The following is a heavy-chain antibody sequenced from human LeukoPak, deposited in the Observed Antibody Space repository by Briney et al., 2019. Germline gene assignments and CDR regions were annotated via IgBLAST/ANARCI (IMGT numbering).Heavy chain of an antibody. Sequence: SSETLSLTCTVSGGSISSYYWSWIRQPPGKGLEWIGYIYYSGSTNYNPSLKSRVTISVDTSKNQFSLKLSSVTAADTAAYYCARGSTIFGVVWYYFDYWGQGTLVTVSS. CDR3: ARGSTIFGVVWYYFDY. D-gene: IGHD3-3*01. J-gene: IGHJ4*02. V-gene: IGHV4-59*12. CDR1: GGSISSYY. CDR2: IYYSGST.